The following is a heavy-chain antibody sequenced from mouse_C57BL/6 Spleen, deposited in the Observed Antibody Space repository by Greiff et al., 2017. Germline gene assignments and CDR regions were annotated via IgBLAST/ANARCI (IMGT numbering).Heavy chain of an antibody. CDR3: ARSGITTVVARFDY. CDR1: GYAFSSSW. V-gene: IGHV1-82*01. CDR2: IYPGDGDT. Sequence: VKLMESGPELVKPGASVKISCKASGYAFSSSWMNWVKQRPGKGLEWIGRIYPGDGDTNYNGKFKGKATLTADKSSSTAYMQLSSLTSEDSAVYFCARSGITTVVARFDYWGQGTTLTVSS. D-gene: IGHD1-1*01. J-gene: IGHJ2*01.